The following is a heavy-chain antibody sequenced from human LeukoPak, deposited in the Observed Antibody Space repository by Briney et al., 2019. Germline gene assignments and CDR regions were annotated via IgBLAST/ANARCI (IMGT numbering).Heavy chain of an antibody. CDR2: ISYDGSNK. CDR1: GFTFSSYA. CDR3: AELGITMIGGA. Sequence: GGSLRLSCAASGFTFSSYAMSWVRQAPGKGLEWVAVISYDGSNKYYADSVKGRFTISRDNSKNSLYLQMNRLRAEDTAVYYCAELGITMIGGAWGKGTTVTISS. V-gene: IGHV3-30*04. D-gene: IGHD3-10*02. J-gene: IGHJ6*04.